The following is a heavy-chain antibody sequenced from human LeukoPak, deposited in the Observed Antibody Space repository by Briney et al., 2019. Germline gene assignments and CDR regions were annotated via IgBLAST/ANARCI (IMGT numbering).Heavy chain of an antibody. V-gene: IGHV3-30*02. J-gene: IGHJ4*02. CDR1: GFTFNNYG. D-gene: IGHD3-22*01. CDR2: IRYDASNK. CDR3: ARDYDSSGYYPYFDY. Sequence: GGSLRLSCAASGFTFNNYGMHWVRQAPGKGLEWVAFIRYDASNKYYADSVKGRFTISRDNSKNTLYLQMNSLRAEDTAVYYCARDYDSSGYYPYFDYWGQGTLVTVSS.